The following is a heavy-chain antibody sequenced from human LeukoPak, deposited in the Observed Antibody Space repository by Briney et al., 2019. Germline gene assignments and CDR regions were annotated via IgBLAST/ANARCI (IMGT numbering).Heavy chain of an antibody. CDR1: GFTVSSNS. CDR2: IYSDNT. Sequence: GGSLRLSCTVSGFTVSSNSMSWVRQAPGKGLEWVSFIYSDNTHYSDSVKGRFTISRDNSKNTLYLQMNSLRAEDTAVYYCARAYSSGWSLRSRYFDYWGQGTLVTVSS. D-gene: IGHD6-19*01. J-gene: IGHJ4*02. V-gene: IGHV3-53*01. CDR3: ARAYSSGWSLRSRYFDY.